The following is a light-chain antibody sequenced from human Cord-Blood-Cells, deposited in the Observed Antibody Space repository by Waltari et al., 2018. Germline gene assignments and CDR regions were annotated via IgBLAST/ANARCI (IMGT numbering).Light chain of an antibody. CDR2: WAS. V-gene: IGKV4-1*01. CDR1: QSVFYSSNNKNY. J-gene: IGKJ1*01. Sequence: DIVMPQSPDSLAVSLGERAPINCNSSQSVFYSSNNKNYLAWYQQKPGQPPKLLIYWASTRESGVPDRFSGSGSGTDFTLTISSLQAEDVAVYYCQQYYSTPPTFGQGTKVEIK. CDR3: QQYYSTPPT.